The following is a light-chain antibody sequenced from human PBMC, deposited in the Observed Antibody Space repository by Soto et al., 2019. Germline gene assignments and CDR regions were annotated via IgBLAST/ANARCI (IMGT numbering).Light chain of an antibody. CDR1: QSVSSY. CDR2: DAS. Sequence: EIVLTQSPATLSLYPGERATLSCRASQSVSSYLAWYQQKPGQAPRLLIYDASNRATVIPARFSGSGSGTDFTLTNSSLEPEDFAGYYCQQRSNWPPYLSFGGGTKVEIK. J-gene: IGKJ4*01. CDR3: QQRSNWPPYLS. V-gene: IGKV3-11*01.